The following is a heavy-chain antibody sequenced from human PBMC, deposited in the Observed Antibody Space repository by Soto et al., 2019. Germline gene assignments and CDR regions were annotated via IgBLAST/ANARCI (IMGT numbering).Heavy chain of an antibody. CDR1: GFTFSSYA. Sequence: EVQLLESGGGLVQPGGSLRLSCAASGFTFSSYAMSWVRQAPGTGLEWVSAVSGRGGSTYYADSVKGRFTISRDNPKNMLYLQMDSMRADDTAVYYCAIDPLVVVANNWFAPWGQGTLVTVSS. V-gene: IGHV3-23*01. J-gene: IGHJ5*02. CDR2: VSGRGGST. D-gene: IGHD2-15*01. CDR3: AIDPLVVVANNWFAP.